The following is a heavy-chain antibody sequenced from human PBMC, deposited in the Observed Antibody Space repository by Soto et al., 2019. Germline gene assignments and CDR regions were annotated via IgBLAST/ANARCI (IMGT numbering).Heavy chain of an antibody. J-gene: IGHJ3*02. Sequence: XESLKLSWKCSGYSFTTYWIGLVLQMPGKGLEWMGIIYPGDSDTRYSPSFQGQVTISADKSISTAYLQWTSLKASDTAMYYCARNPYSSGWTYFDIWGQGTMVTVSS. CDR3: ARNPYSSGWTYFDI. CDR1: GYSFTTYW. V-gene: IGHV5-51*01. CDR2: IYPGDSDT. D-gene: IGHD6-19*01.